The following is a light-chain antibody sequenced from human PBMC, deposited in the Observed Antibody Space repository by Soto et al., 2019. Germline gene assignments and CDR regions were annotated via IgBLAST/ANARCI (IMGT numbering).Light chain of an antibody. CDR1: QSVSSY. V-gene: IGKV3-20*01. CDR3: QEYGDSPWT. Sequence: EIVVTQSPATLYLSTGERAAISCSASQSVSSYLAWYQQKPGQAPRLLIYGASDRATGIPDRFSGSGSGTDFTLTISRLEPEDFAVYYCQEYGDSPWTFGQGAKVDIK. CDR2: GAS. J-gene: IGKJ1*01.